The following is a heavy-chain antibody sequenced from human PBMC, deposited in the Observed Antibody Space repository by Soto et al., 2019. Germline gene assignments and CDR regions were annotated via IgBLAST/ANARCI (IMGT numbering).Heavy chain of an antibody. V-gene: IGHV3-64*01. CDR3: ARTSVFYGSGSYYNYADY. D-gene: IGHD3-10*01. Sequence: EVQLVESGGGLVQPGGSLRLSCAASGFTFSSYAMHWVRQAPGKGLEYVSAISSNGGSTYYANSVKGRFTISRDNSKNTLYLQMGSLRAEDMAVYYCARTSVFYGSGSYYNYADYWGQGTLVTVSS. CDR1: GFTFSSYA. CDR2: ISSNGGST. J-gene: IGHJ4*02.